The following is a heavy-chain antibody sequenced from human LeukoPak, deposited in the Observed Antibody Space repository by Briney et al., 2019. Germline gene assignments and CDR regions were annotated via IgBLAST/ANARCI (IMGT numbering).Heavy chain of an antibody. CDR3: ARGVAAAAGDYGMDV. J-gene: IGHJ6*02. D-gene: IGHD6-13*01. V-gene: IGHV3-33*01. Sequence: GGSLRLSCAAYGFTFSSYGMHWVRQAPGKGLEWVAVIWDDGSNKYYADSVKGRFTISRENSKNTLYLQMNSLRAEDTAVYYCARGVAAAAGDYGMDVWGQGTTVTVSS. CDR2: IWDDGSNK. CDR1: GFTFSSYG.